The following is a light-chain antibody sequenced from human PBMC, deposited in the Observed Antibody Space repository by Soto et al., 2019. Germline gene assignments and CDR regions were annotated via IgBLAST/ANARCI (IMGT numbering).Light chain of an antibody. Sequence: DIVMTQSPSTLSVSPGERATISCRASQSISSNLAWYQQKPGQAPRLLIYGASIRDTGIPSRFSGSGSGTEFTLTISSLQSEDFAVYYCQQYNNWPRTFGQGTKVEIK. CDR3: QQYNNWPRT. CDR2: GAS. V-gene: IGKV3D-15*01. CDR1: QSISSN. J-gene: IGKJ1*01.